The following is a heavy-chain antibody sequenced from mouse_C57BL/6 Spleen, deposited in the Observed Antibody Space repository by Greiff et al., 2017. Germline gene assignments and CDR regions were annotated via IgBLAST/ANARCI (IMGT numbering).Heavy chain of an antibody. D-gene: IGHD1-1*01. CDR1: GYTFTSYW. CDR3: AQGITTVVATEGDY. V-gene: IGHV1-55*01. Sequence: QVQLQQSGAELVKPGASVKMSCKASGYTFTSYWITWVKQRPGQGLEWIGDIYPGSGSTNYNEKFKSKDTLTVDTSSSTAYMQLSSLTSEDSAVYDCAQGITTVVATEGDYWGQGTTLTVSS. J-gene: IGHJ2*01. CDR2: IYPGSGST.